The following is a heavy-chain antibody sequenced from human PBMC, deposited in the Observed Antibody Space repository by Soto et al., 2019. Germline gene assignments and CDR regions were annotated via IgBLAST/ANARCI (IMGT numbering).Heavy chain of an antibody. CDR3: ARGAETSRNDLDI. Sequence: SSTXSLTCTFSVCSTIIYFFSLIRHPQGRGLEWIGYIYYTWNTNYNPSLKSRVTISVDTFNSQFSLRLSSVTAADTAVYYCARGAETSRNDLDIWGQGTMVNV. D-gene: IGHD2-8*01. CDR2: IYYTWNT. V-gene: IGHV4-59*01. J-gene: IGHJ3*02. CDR1: VCSTIIYF.